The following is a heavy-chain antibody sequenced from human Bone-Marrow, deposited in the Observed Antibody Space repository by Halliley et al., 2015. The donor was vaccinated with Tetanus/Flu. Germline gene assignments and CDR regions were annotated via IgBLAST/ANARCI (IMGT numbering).Heavy chain of an antibody. Sequence: GLEWMGIINPSGGSTTYAQKFQGRLTMTRDTSTSTVYMELSRLRSDDTAVYFCARQKATGSGDSWGQGTLVTVSS. D-gene: IGHD3-10*01. J-gene: IGHJ4*02. CDR2: INPSGGST. CDR3: ARQKATGSGDS. V-gene: IGHV1-46*01.